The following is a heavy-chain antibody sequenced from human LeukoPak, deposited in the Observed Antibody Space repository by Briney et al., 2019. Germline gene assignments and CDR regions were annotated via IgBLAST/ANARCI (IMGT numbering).Heavy chain of an antibody. J-gene: IGHJ5*02. D-gene: IGHD3/OR15-3a*01. CDR1: GFSFSNLG. Sequence: GGSLRLSCAASGFSFSNLGMNWVRQAPGKGLEWVSSISRSSSSIFYADSVKGRFTISRDNAKNSLYLQMSSLRAEDTAVYYCARRFDFWTGNYKVKWFDAWGQGTLVTVSS. V-gene: IGHV3-21*01. CDR3: ARRFDFWTGNYKVKWFDA. CDR2: ISRSSSSI.